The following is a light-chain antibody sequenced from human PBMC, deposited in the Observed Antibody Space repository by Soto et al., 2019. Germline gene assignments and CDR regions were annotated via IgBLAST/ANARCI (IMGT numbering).Light chain of an antibody. CDR3: ATWDSSLIAGV. J-gene: IGLJ2*01. Sequence: QSVLTQPPSVSAAPGQKVTISCSGSSSNIGNNFVSWYQHLPGTAPKLLIYVNNKRPSGIPDRFSGTKSGTSATLGITGLQTGDEAHYYCATWDSSLIAGVFGGGTKLTVL. CDR1: SSNIGNNF. CDR2: VNN. V-gene: IGLV1-51*01.